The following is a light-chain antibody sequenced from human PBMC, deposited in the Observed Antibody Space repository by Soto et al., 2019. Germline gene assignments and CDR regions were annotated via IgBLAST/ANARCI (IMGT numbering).Light chain of an antibody. V-gene: IGLV2-14*01. CDR1: SSDIGAYNY. J-gene: IGLJ1*01. CDR2: AVT. Sequence: SVLTQPASVSGSPGQSITISCTGTSSDIGAYNYVSWYQQHPGKAPKLMIYAVTDRPSGVSSRFSGSKSANTASLTISGLQAEDEADYYCSSYTSSSTLFGTGTKVTVL. CDR3: SSYTSSSTL.